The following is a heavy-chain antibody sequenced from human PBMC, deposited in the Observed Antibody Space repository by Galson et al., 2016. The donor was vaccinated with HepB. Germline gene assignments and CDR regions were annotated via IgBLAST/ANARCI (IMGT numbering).Heavy chain of an antibody. D-gene: IGHD6-19*01. J-gene: IGHJ2*01. V-gene: IGHV3-66*01. CDR1: GFTVSSNS. CDR3: ASTYGAGWWNFDL. Sequence: SLRLSCAASGFTVSSNSMSWVRQGPGKGLEWISLIYTGGGTNYADSVKGRVIISRDKSKNTLYLQMNDLRAEDTAVYHCASTYGAGWWNFDLWGRGTLVTVSS. CDR2: IYTGGGT.